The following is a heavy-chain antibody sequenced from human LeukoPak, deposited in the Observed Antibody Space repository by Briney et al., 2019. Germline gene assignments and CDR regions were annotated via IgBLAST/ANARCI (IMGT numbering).Heavy chain of an antibody. J-gene: IGHJ3*02. D-gene: IGHD2-15*01. CDR1: EFTFSNYW. CDR2: IKEDGSDK. CDR3: AKGTGYCSGGSCYDADAFDI. Sequence: PGGSLRLSCAASEFTFSNYWMTWVRQDPGKGLEWVANIKEDGSDKYYVDSVKGRFTISRDNAKNSLYLQMNSLRAEDTAVYYCAKGTGYCSGGSCYDADAFDIWGQGTMVTVSS. V-gene: IGHV3-7*03.